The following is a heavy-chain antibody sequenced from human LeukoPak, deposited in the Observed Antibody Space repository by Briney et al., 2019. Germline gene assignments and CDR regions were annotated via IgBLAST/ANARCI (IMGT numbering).Heavy chain of an antibody. CDR3: AREKSSLDTAMVEVPAGVFDY. CDR2: INHSGST. V-gene: IGHV4-34*01. CDR1: GGSFSGYY. D-gene: IGHD5-18*01. J-gene: IGHJ4*02. Sequence: PSETLSLTCAVYGGSFSGYYWSWIRQPSGKGLEWIGEINHSGSTNYNPSLKSRVTISVDTSKNQFSLKLSSVTAADTAVYYCAREKSSLDTAMVEVPAGVFDYWGQGTLVTVSS.